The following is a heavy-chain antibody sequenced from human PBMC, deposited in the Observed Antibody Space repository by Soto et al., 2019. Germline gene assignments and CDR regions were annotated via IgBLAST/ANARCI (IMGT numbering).Heavy chain of an antibody. V-gene: IGHV4-34*01. CDR1: GGSFSGFY. CDR2: INDSGTI. D-gene: IGHD2-8*01. J-gene: IGHJ6*02. CDR3: ARGDHCTNGVCYNLGYYGMDV. Sequence: SETLSLTCAVYGGSFSGFYWSWIRQTPGKGLEWVGEINDSGTINYNPSLKNRVTISIDTSKNQFSLKLSSVTAADTAVYYCARGDHCTNGVCYNLGYYGMDVWGQGTTVT.